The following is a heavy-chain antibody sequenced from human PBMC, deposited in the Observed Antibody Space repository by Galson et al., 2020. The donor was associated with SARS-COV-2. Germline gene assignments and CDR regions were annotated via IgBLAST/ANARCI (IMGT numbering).Heavy chain of an antibody. V-gene: IGHV1-18*01. J-gene: IGHJ4*02. CDR1: GYTFTSNG. D-gene: IGHD3-22*01. Sequence: ASVKVSCKASGYTFTSNGISWIRQAPGQGLEWMGWNANYAQKFQGRVTMTTDTSTTTAYMELRGLRSDDTAVYYCARFSYRSGYPSFDYWGQGTLVTVSS. CDR3: ARFSYRSGYPSFDY.